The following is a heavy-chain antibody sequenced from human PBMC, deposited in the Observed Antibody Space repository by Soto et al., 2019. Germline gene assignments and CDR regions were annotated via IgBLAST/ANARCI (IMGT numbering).Heavy chain of an antibody. Sequence: GGSLRLSCAASGFTFSNAWMNWVRQAPGKGLEWVGRIKSKTDGGTTDYAAPVKGRFTISRGDSKNTLYLQMNSLKTEDTAVYYCSTDLPCSSTSCYVPPFFDYWGQGTLVTVSS. CDR1: GFTFSNAW. CDR2: IKSKTDGGTT. CDR3: STDLPCSSTSCYVPPFFDY. V-gene: IGHV3-15*07. J-gene: IGHJ4*02. D-gene: IGHD2-2*01.